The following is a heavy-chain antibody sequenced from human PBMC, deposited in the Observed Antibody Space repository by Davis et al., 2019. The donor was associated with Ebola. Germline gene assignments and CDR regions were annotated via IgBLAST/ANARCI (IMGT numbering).Heavy chain of an antibody. CDR2: IKSKTDGGTT. CDR1: GFTFSNAW. D-gene: IGHD6-19*01. Sequence: GESLKISCAASGFTFSNAWMSWVRQAPGKGLEWVGRIKSKTDGGTTDYAAPVKGRFNISRDDSKNTLYLQMNSLKTEDTAVYYCTTEGIAVAGTFDYWGQGTLVTVSS. J-gene: IGHJ4*02. V-gene: IGHV3-15*01. CDR3: TTEGIAVAGTFDY.